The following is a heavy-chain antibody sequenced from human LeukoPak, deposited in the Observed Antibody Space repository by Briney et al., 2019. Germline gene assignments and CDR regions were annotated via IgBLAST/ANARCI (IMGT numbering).Heavy chain of an antibody. Sequence: ASVKVSCKASGYTFTSYGISWVRQAPGQGLEWMGWISAYNGNTNYAQKLQGRVTMTTDTSTSTAYTELRSLRSDDTAVYYCARGYCSSTSCYLAGDWFDPWGQGTLVTVSS. J-gene: IGHJ5*02. CDR3: ARGYCSSTSCYLAGDWFDP. D-gene: IGHD2-2*01. V-gene: IGHV1-18*01. CDR2: ISAYNGNT. CDR1: GYTFTSYG.